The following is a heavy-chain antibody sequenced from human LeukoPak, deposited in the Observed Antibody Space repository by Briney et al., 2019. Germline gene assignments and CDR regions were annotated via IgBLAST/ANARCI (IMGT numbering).Heavy chain of an antibody. CDR1: GFTFSSYG. V-gene: IGHV3-30*18. J-gene: IGHJ4*02. CDR2: ISCDGSNK. Sequence: PGRSLRLSCAASGFTFSSYGMHWVRQAPGKGLEWVAVISCDGSNKYYADSVKGRFTISRDNSKNTLYLQMNSLRAEDTAVYYCAKLEFYDSSGYYPVFDYWGQGTLATVSS. CDR3: AKLEFYDSSGYYPVFDY. D-gene: IGHD3-22*01.